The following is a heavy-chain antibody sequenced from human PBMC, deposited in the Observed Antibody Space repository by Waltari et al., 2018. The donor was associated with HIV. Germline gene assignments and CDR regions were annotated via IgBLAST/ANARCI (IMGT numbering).Heavy chain of an antibody. D-gene: IGHD6-19*01. V-gene: IGHV3-21*01. CDR2: ISSSSSDI. CDR1: GFTFSSYY. Sequence: EVQLVASGGGLVKPGGSLSLSCEPSGFTFSSYYLNWFRHDPGKGLEWVSSISSSSSDIYYAVSVKGRFTISRDNAKNSLFLQMSSLRAEDMAVYYCARASRGVAVAGFDYWGQGILVTVSS. CDR3: ARASRGVAVAGFDY. J-gene: IGHJ4*02.